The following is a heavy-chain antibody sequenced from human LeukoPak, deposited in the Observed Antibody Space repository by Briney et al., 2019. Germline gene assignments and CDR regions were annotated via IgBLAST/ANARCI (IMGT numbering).Heavy chain of an antibody. J-gene: IGHJ4*02. D-gene: IGHD6-13*01. CDR2: IWYDGSNK. Sequence: GGSLRLSCAASGFTFSSYGMHWVRQAPGKGLEWVAVIWYDGSNKYYADSVKGRFTISRDNSKNTLYLQMNSLRDEDTAVYYCARGRLAGYSSSSDFDLWGLGTLVTVSS. CDR3: ARGRLAGYSSSSDFDL. V-gene: IGHV3-33*01. CDR1: GFTFSSYG.